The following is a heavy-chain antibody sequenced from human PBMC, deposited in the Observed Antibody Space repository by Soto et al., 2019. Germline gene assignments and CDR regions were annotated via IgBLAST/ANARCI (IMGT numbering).Heavy chain of an antibody. J-gene: IGHJ6*02. CDR2: IWYDGSNK. D-gene: IGHD1-26*01. Sequence: PGGSPGLSCSASGFTFSSYGMDWVRRAPGKGLEGVAVIWYDGSNKDYADSVKGRFTISRDNPKNTLYLQMNSLRAEDTAVYYCARDHLVGATTGYYYYGMDVWGQGTTVTVSS. CDR1: GFTFSSYG. CDR3: ARDHLVGATTGYYYYGMDV. V-gene: IGHV3-33*01.